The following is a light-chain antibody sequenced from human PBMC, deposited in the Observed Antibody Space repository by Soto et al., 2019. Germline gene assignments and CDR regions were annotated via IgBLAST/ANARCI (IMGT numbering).Light chain of an antibody. CDR1: ETVATN. CDR2: GAS. J-gene: IGKJ1*01. CDR3: QQYFEWPPLT. Sequence: EVLMTQSPATLSLSPGERATLSCWASETVATNLAWYQQKPGQAPRLLISGASTRAAGISDRFRGSGSGTEFTVTISVLLSEDSAISYCQQYFEWPPLTCGQGTMVAIK. V-gene: IGKV3-15*01.